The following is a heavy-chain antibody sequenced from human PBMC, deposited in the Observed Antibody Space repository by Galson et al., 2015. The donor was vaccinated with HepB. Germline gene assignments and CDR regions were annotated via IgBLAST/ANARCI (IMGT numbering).Heavy chain of an antibody. V-gene: IGHV3-30-3*01. J-gene: IGHJ6*02. D-gene: IGHD1-7*01. CDR2: ISYDGSNK. CDR1: GFTFSSYA. Sequence: SLRLSCAASGFTFSSYAMHWVRQAPGKGLEWVAVISYDGSNKYYADSVKGRFTISRDNSKNTLYLQMNSLRAEDTAVYYCARGLELQEDYYYYGMDVWGQGTTVTVSS. CDR3: ARGLELQEDYYYYGMDV.